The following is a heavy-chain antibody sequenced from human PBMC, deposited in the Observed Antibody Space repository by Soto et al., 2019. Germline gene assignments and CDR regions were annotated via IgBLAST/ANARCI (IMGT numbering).Heavy chain of an antibody. D-gene: IGHD2-21*02. CDR3: AKVPAYCGGDCYSVIVGYYYGMDV. CDR2: ISGSGGST. V-gene: IGHV3-23*01. CDR1: GFTFSSYA. J-gene: IGHJ6*02. Sequence: EVQLLESGGGLVQPGGSLRLSCAASGFTFSSYAVSWVRQAPGKGLEWVSAISGSGGSTYYADSVKGRFTISRDNSKNTLYLQMNSLRAEDTAVYYCAKVPAYCGGDCYSVIVGYYYGMDVWGQGTTVTVSS.